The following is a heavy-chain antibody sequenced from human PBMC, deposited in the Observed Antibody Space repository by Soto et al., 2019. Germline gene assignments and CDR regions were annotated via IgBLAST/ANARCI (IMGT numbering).Heavy chain of an antibody. Sequence: QVQLVESGGGVVQPGRSLRLSCAASGFTFSSYGMHWVRQAPGKGLEWVAIIWYDGSNKYYADSVKGRFTISRDNSKNTLYLQMNSLRAEDTAVYYCARDTAAAGTAYGMEVWGQGTTVTVSS. D-gene: IGHD6-13*01. CDR1: GFTFSSYG. CDR3: ARDTAAAGTAYGMEV. V-gene: IGHV3-33*01. CDR2: IWYDGSNK. J-gene: IGHJ6*02.